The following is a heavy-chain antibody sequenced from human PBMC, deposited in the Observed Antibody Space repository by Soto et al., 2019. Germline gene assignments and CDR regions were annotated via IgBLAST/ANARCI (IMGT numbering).Heavy chain of an antibody. CDR1: GFTFSSYG. V-gene: IGHV3-30*18. J-gene: IGHJ6*02. Sequence: QVQLVESGGGVVQPGRSLRLSCAASGFTFSSYGMHWVRQAPGKGLEWVAVISYDGSNKYYADSVKGRFTISRDNSKNTXXLQMNSLRAEDTAVYYCAKEDYGDLRGLYYYGMDVWGQGTTVTVSS. CDR2: ISYDGSNK. D-gene: IGHD4-17*01. CDR3: AKEDYGDLRGLYYYGMDV.